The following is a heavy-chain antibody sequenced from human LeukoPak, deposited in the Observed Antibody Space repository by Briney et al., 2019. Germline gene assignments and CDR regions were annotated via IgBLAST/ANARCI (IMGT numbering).Heavy chain of an antibody. J-gene: IGHJ5*02. Sequence: SETLSLTCTVSGGSIISYYWSWIRQPPGKGLEWIGYLYYSGSTNYNPSLKSRVTISVDTSKNQFSLKLSSVTAADTAVYYCARLSPSGYSSNWAWFDPWGQGTLVTVSS. CDR2: LYYSGST. CDR1: GGSIISYY. CDR3: ARLSPSGYSSNWAWFDP. D-gene: IGHD6-13*01. V-gene: IGHV4-59*08.